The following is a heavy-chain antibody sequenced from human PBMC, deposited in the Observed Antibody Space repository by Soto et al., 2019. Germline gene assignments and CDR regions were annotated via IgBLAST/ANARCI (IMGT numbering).Heavy chain of an antibody. V-gene: IGHV3-30-3*01. Sequence: GGSLRLSCAASGFTFSSYAMHWVRQAPGKGLEWVAVISYDGSNKYYADSVKGRFTISRDNSKNTLYLQMNSLRAEDTAVYYCERALSPGTLDPWGQGTLVTVSS. J-gene: IGHJ5*02. CDR2: ISYDGSNK. CDR1: GFTFSSYA. CDR3: ERALSPGTLDP.